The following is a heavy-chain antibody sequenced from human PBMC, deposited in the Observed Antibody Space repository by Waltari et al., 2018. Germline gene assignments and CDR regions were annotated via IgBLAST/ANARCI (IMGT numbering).Heavy chain of an antibody. CDR3: VREAYLAAGFDF. CDR2: VNSAGNS. J-gene: IGHJ4*02. V-gene: IGHV3-53*02. Sequence: EVQLVETGGGFIKPGGSLRVSCAASGFVCSGNFMHWVRQAPGKGLEWVSRVNSAGNSFYADAVKGRFTISRDTSKNTLYLQMNSLRVEDTAMYYCVREAYLAAGFDFWGQGTPVTVSS. CDR1: GFVCSGNF. D-gene: IGHD6-25*01.